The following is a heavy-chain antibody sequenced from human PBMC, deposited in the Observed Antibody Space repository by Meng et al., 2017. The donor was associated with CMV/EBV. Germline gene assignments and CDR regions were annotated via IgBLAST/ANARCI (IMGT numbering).Heavy chain of an antibody. CDR3: ARGDFWSGSLDL. D-gene: IGHD3-3*01. CDR2: INSDGSST. J-gene: IGHJ4*02. CDR1: GFTFSSYW. V-gene: IGHV3-74*01. Sequence: GESLKISCAASGFTFSSYWMHWVRQAPGKGLVWVSRINSDGSSTSYADSVKGRFTLSRDNAKNTLYLQMNSLRAEDTAVYYGARGDFWSGSLDLWGQGTLVTVSS.